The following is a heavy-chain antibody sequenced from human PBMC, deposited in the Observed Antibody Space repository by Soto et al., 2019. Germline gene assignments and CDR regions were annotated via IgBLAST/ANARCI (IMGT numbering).Heavy chain of an antibody. V-gene: IGHV3-72*01. J-gene: IGHJ4*02. D-gene: IGHD1-26*01. CDR2: TRNKANSYAA. CDR1: GFRFSDYY. Sequence: EVQLVESGGGLVQPGGSLRLSCAASGFRFSDYYMDWGRQLPGMGLEWVGRTRNKANSYAAEYAPSVRGRFTISRHDSEDSMFLQLNTLKTEDTAVYYCARDTGGSYDFWGQGALVTVSS. CDR3: ARDTGGSYDF.